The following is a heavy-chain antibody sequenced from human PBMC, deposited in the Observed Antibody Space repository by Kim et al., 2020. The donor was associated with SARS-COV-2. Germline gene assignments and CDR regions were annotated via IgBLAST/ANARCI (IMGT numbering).Heavy chain of an antibody. CDR1: GGSISSSSYY. Sequence: SETLSLTCTVSGGSISSSSYYWGWIRQPPGKGLEWIGSIYYSGSTYYNPSLKSRVTISVDTSKNQFSLKLSSVTAADTAVYYCARMVGDYDLLDYYYSGMDVWGQGTTVNVSS. CDR3: ARMVGDYDLLDYYYSGMDV. CDR2: IYYSGST. J-gene: IGHJ6*02. V-gene: IGHV4-39*01. D-gene: IGHD4-17*01.